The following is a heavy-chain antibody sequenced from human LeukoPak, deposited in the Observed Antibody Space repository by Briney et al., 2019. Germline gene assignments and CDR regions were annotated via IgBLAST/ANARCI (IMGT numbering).Heavy chain of an antibody. D-gene: IGHD6-13*01. CDR2: INPSGGST. J-gene: IGHJ4*02. Sequence: ASVKVSCKASGYTLTSYYMHWVRQAPGQGLEWMGIINPSGGSTSYAQKFQGRVTMTTDMSTSTVYMELSSLRSEDTAVYYCARDVAKWYSSSWYYFDYWGQGTLVTVSS. CDR1: GYTLTSYY. V-gene: IGHV1-46*01. CDR3: ARDVAKWYSSSWYYFDY.